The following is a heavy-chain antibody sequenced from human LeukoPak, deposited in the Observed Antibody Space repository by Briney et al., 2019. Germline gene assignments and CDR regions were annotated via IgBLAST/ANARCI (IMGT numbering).Heavy chain of an antibody. J-gene: IGHJ3*02. V-gene: IGHV4-59*08. CDR3: ASRSTAVVGAFDI. Sequence: SETLSLTCTVSGASISGGYWSWIRQPPGKGLEWIGYFSHSGKTNSNPSLRSRVTISLDTSKNQFSLQLSSVTAADTAVYYCASRSTAVVGAFDIWGQGTMVTVSS. D-gene: IGHD1-26*01. CDR2: FSHSGKT. CDR1: GASISGGY.